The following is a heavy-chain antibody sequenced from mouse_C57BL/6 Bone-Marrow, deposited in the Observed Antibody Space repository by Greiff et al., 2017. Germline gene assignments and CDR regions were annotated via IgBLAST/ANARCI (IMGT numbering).Heavy chain of an antibody. D-gene: IGHD1-1*01. CDR3: SPYYGSSLAWFAY. V-gene: IGHV1-50*01. J-gene: IGHJ3*01. CDR2: IDPSDSYT. CDR1: GYTFTSYW. Sequence: VQLQQPGAELVKPGASVKLSCKASGYTFTSYWMQWVKQRPGQGLEWIGEIDPSDSYTNYNQKFKGKATLTVDTSSSTAYMQRSSLTSEDSAVYYCSPYYGSSLAWFAYWGQGTLVTVSA.